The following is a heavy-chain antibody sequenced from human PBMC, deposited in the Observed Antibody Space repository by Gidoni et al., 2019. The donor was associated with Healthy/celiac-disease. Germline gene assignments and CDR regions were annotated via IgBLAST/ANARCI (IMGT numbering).Heavy chain of an antibody. CDR3: ARGRPGWIQLWLPGGYGAFDI. V-gene: IGHV4-34*01. J-gene: IGHJ3*02. D-gene: IGHD5-18*01. CDR1: GGSFSGYY. Sequence: QVQLQQWRAGQLKPSETISFTCADYGGSFSGYYWSWIRQPPGKGLEWIGEIKHSGSTNYNPSLKSRVTISVDTSKNQFSLKLSSVAAADTAVYYCARGRPGWIQLWLPGGYGAFDIWGQGTMVTVSS. CDR2: IKHSGST.